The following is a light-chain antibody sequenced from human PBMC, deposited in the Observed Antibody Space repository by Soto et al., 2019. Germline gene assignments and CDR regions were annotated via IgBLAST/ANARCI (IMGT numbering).Light chain of an antibody. CDR3: QQSYTIPRLS. Sequence: DVQMTQSPSSLSASVGDKLTITCRANQSITNFLNWYQKKPGEVPKLLIYAASRLQSGVPSRFSGSGSGTDFALTINSLQPEDFATYYCQQSYTIPRLSFGGGTRVDFK. CDR1: QSITNF. CDR2: AAS. V-gene: IGKV1-39*01. J-gene: IGKJ4*01.